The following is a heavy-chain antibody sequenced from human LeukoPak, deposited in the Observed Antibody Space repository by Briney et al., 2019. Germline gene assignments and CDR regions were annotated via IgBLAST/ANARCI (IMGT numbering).Heavy chain of an antibody. V-gene: IGHV3-7*03. D-gene: IGHD3-16*01. Sequence: GGSLRLSCAASGFTFSGYWMSWVRQAPGKGLEWVANIKQDGSEKYYVDSVKGRFTISRDNSKNTLYLQMNSLRAEDTALYHCARKGVGGELGGFDYWGQGTLVTVSS. CDR1: GFTFSGYW. J-gene: IGHJ4*02. CDR3: ARKGVGGELGGFDY. CDR2: IKQDGSEK.